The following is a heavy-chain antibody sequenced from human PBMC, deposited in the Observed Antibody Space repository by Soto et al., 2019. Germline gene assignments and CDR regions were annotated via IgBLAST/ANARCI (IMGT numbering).Heavy chain of an antibody. D-gene: IGHD2-2*01. J-gene: IGHJ3*02. CDR2: IYYSGST. CDR1: GGYISSSSYY. V-gene: IGHV4-39*01. CDR3: ARHQHAFDI. Sequence: QLQLQESGPGLVKPSETLSLTCTVSGGYISSSSYYWGWIRQPPGKGLEWIGRIYYSGSTYYNPSLKSRVTISVDTSKNQFSLKLSSVTAADTAVYYCARHQHAFDIWGQGTMVTGSS.